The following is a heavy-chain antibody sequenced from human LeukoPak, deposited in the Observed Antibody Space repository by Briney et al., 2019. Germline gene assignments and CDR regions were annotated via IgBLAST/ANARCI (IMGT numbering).Heavy chain of an antibody. D-gene: IGHD3-10*01. CDR2: IKQDGSEK. CDR1: GFTFSSYW. J-gene: IGHJ4*02. V-gene: IGHV3-7*01. Sequence: GGSLRLSCAASGFTFSSYWMSWVRQAPGKGLEWVANIKQDGSEKYYVDPVKGRFTISRDNAKNSLYLQMNSLRAEDTAVYYCARPPPYGSGSYPLDYWGQGTLVTVSS. CDR3: ARPPPYGSGSYPLDY.